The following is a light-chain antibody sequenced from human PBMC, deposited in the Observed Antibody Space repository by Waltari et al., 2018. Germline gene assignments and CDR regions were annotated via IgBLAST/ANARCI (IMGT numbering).Light chain of an antibody. CDR2: EDN. V-gene: IGLV6-57*02. Sequence: NFMLTQPHSVSESPGKTVTISCTGSSGSIASNYVQWYQQRPGSAPTTVIYEDNKRPSGVPDPFSGSIDSSSNSASLTISGLKTEDEADYYCQSYDSSNWVFGGGTKLTVL. CDR1: SGSIASNY. CDR3: QSYDSSNWV. J-gene: IGLJ3*02.